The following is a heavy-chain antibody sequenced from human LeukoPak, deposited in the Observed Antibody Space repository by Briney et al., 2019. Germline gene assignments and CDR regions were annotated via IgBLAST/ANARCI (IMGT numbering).Heavy chain of an antibody. V-gene: IGHV4-39*07. J-gene: IGHJ5*02. CDR1: GGSISSSSYY. Sequence: SETLSLTCTVSGGSISSSSYYWGWIRQPPGKGLEWIGSIYYSGSTYYNPSLKNRVTISVDTSKNQFSLKLSSVTAADTAVYYCARMYLDFWSGYSRWFDPWGQGTQVTVSS. CDR3: ARMYLDFWSGYSRWFDP. D-gene: IGHD3-3*01. CDR2: IYYSGST.